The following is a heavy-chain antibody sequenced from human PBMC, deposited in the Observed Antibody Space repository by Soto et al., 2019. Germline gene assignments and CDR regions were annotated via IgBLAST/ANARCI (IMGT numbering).Heavy chain of an antibody. CDR2: IYSGGDM. CDR1: GFIVTTNY. J-gene: IGHJ4*01. D-gene: IGHD3-10*01. CDR3: VARSPSWFFDY. V-gene: IGHV3-53*01. Sequence: PASSLRLSCFASGFIVTTNYMYWVLQGPGKGLEWVSVIYSGGDMHDADCVKGRFTISRNTSENAVYLQRTNLRAGDTGVYCCVARSPSWFFDYWGQGTPLTVSS.